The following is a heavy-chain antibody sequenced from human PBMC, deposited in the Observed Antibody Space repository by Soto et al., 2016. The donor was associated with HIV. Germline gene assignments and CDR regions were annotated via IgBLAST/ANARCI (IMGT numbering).Heavy chain of an antibody. V-gene: IGHV1-69*12. CDR3: ATSRPSIAVAGTEYFQH. D-gene: IGHD6-19*01. Sequence: QVHLVQSGAEVKKPGSSVKVSCKASGGTLTSLAISWVRQAPGQGLEWMGGIIPMFGTANYAQKYQGRVTITADESTSTAYMELSSLRSEDTAVYYCATSRPSIAVAGTEYFQHWGQGTLVTVSS. J-gene: IGHJ1*01. CDR2: IIPMFGTA. CDR1: GGTLTSLA.